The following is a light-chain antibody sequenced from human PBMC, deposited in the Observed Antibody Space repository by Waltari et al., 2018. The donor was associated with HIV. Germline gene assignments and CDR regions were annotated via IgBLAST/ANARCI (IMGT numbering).Light chain of an antibody. CDR1: SSDVGAFKY. J-gene: IGLJ1*01. V-gene: IGLV2-8*01. CDR3: SSYAGSSMSYA. CDR2: DVT. Sequence: QSALTQPPSASGSPGPSVSISCTGASSDVGAFKYVSWYQQHPGKAPKLLIYDVTKRPSGVPDRCSGSKSGNTASLTVSGLQAEDEAHYYCSSYAGSSMSYAFGTGTKVTVL.